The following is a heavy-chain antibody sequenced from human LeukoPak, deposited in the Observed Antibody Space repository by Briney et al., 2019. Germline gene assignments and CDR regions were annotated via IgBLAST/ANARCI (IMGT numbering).Heavy chain of an antibody. J-gene: IGHJ4*02. CDR1: GGTFSSYA. CDR2: IIPIFGTA. CDR3: AVDGGIAARAGGGVY. D-gene: IGHD6-6*01. V-gene: IGHV1-69*05. Sequence: SVKVSCKASGGTFSSYAISWVRQAPGQGLEWMGGIIPIFGTANYAQKFQGRVTITTDESTSTAYMELSSLRSEDTAVYYCAVDGGIAARAGGGVYWGQGTLVTVSS.